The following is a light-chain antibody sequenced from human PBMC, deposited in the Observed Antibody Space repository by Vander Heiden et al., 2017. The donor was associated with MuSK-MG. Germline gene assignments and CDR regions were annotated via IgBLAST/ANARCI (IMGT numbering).Light chain of an antibody. Sequence: DVRMAQSPSSLSASLGDRVIISCRASQNISTYLNWYLQKPGKAPSLLVYRASRLQNGVPSRFSGSGSGADFALIIDGLQVEDFVIYYCQQSVATPRTFGQGTKVDMK. CDR3: QQSVATPRT. J-gene: IGKJ2*01. CDR1: QNISTY. CDR2: RAS. V-gene: IGKV1-39*01.